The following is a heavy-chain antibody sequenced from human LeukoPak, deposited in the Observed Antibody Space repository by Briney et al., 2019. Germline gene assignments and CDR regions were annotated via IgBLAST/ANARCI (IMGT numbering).Heavy chain of an antibody. Sequence: SETLSLTCAVYGGSFSGYYWSWIRQPPGKGLEWIGEINHSGSTNYNPSLKSRVTISVDTSKNQFSLKLSSVTAPDTAVYYCARKIPAKQSHWFDPWGQGTLVTVSS. CDR1: GGSFSGYY. CDR2: INHSGST. D-gene: IGHD2-2*01. CDR3: ARKIPAKQSHWFDP. V-gene: IGHV4-34*01. J-gene: IGHJ5*02.